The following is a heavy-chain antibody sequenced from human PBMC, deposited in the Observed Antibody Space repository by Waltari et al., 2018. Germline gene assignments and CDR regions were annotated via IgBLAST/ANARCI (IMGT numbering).Heavy chain of an antibody. CDR3: TTFNWGHDAFDL. D-gene: IGHD7-27*01. V-gene: IGHV1-24*01. CDR1: GYSSPALS. J-gene: IGHJ3*01. CDR2: FDPKDAET. Sequence: QVQLVQSGAEVKKPGASVKVSCKVSGYSSPALSMHWVRQAPGKGLEWMGGFDPKDAETIYAQNFQGRVAMTEDTSTDTAYIDLTSLTSEDTAIYYCTTFNWGHDAFDLWGQGTLVTVSS.